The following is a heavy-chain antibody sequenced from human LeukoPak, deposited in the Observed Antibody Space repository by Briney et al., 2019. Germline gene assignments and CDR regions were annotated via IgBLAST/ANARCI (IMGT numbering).Heavy chain of an antibody. CDR3: ARGLTTTVTTGLDY. Sequence: GGSLRLSCAASGFTFSSYSMNWVRQAPGKGLEWVSYISSSSSPIYYADSVKGRFTISRDNAKNSLYLQMNSLRAEDTAVYYCARGLTTTVTTGLDYWGQGTLVTVSS. CDR2: ISSSSSPI. CDR1: GFTFSSYS. D-gene: IGHD4-11*01. J-gene: IGHJ4*02. V-gene: IGHV3-48*01.